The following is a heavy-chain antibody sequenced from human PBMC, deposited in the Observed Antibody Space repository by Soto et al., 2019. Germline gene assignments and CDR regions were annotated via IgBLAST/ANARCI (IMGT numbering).Heavy chain of an antibody. D-gene: IGHD3-10*01. J-gene: IGHJ3*02. CDR2: IGTAGDT. Sequence: GGSLRLSCAASGFTFSSYDMHWVRQATGKGLEWVSAIGTAGDTYYPGSVKGRFTISRENAKISFFLQMNSLRAGDFAVYYFVRAPPYGSGGDDAFDIWGQGTMVTVSS. CDR1: GFTFSSYD. CDR3: VRAPPYGSGGDDAFDI. V-gene: IGHV3-13*04.